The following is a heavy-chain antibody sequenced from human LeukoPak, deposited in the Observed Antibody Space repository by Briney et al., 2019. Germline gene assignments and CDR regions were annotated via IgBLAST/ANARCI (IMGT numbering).Heavy chain of an antibody. D-gene: IGHD3-9*01. CDR2: ISAYNGNT. J-gene: IGHJ4*02. V-gene: IGHV1-18*04. CDR1: GYTFTSYG. Sequence: ASVKVSCKASGYTFTSYGISWVRQAPGQGLEWMGWISAYNGNTNYAQKLQGRVTMTTDTSTSTAYMELRSLRSDDTAVYYCARLRDSPRYGILTGYFYYFDYWGQGTLVTVSS. CDR3: ARLRDSPRYGILTGYFYYFDY.